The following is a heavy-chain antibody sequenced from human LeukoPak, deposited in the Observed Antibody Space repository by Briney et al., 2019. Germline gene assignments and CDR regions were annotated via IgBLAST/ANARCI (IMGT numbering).Heavy chain of an antibody. Sequence: GGSLRLSCAASGFTFSRHWMSWVRQASGKGLEWVANINQDGSEKHYVDPVKGRFTISKDNAKNSLHLQMNSLRAEDTAFYYCARDGSSGWYSDYWGQGTLVTVSS. CDR1: GFTFSRHW. V-gene: IGHV3-7*03. D-gene: IGHD6-19*01. CDR3: ARDGSSGWYSDY. CDR2: INQDGSEK. J-gene: IGHJ4*02.